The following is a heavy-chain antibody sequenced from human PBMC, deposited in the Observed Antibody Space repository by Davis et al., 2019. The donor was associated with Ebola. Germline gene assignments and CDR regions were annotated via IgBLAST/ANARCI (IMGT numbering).Heavy chain of an antibody. CDR3: ARVVFYSGSYWRGYYFDY. CDR2: IKSKTDGATT. D-gene: IGHD1-26*01. V-gene: IGHV3-15*07. J-gene: IGHJ4*02. CDR1: GFTFSSYG. Sequence: GGSLRLSCAASGFTFSSYGMHWVRQAPGKGLEWVGRIKSKTDGATTDYAAPVKGRFTISRDNAKNSLYLQMNSLRDEDTAVYYCARVVFYSGSYWRGYYFDYWGQGTLVTVSS.